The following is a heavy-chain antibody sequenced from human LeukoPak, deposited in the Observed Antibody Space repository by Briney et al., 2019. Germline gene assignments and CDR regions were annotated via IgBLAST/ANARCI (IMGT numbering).Heavy chain of an antibody. CDR3: TRDWWRLGFDY. V-gene: IGHV3-49*03. CDR1: GFTFGDYG. J-gene: IGHJ4*02. D-gene: IGHD2-21*02. CDR2: IRSKKVLGGAI. Sequence: GGSLRLSCTAFGFTFGDYGLSWFRQAPGKGLEWIGFIRSKKVLGGAIEYAASVKGRFTFPRDDSKSIAYLQMNDLRTDDTAVYYCTRDWWRLGFDYWGQGTLVTVSS.